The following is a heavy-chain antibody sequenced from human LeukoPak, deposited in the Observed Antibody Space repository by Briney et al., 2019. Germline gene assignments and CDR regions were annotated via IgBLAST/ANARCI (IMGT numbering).Heavy chain of an antibody. CDR1: GFTFSDYY. V-gene: IGHV3-11*01. CDR3: AREVVYDSSGYYSGDAFDI. J-gene: IGHJ3*02. D-gene: IGHD3-22*01. CDR2: ISSSGSTI. Sequence: PGGSLRLSCAASGFTFSDYYMSWIRQAPGKGLKWVSYISSSGSTIYYADSVKGRFTISRDNAKNSLYVQMNSLRAEDTAVYYCAREVVYDSSGYYSGDAFDIWGQGTMVTVSS.